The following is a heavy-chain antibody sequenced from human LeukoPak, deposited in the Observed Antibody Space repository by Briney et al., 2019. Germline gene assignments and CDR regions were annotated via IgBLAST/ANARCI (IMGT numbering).Heavy chain of an antibody. CDR3: TTEKWCSSTTCPYAFAL. CDR1: RFTFSPTW. D-gene: IGHD2-2*01. CDR2: IKSKSDGETT. Sequence: GGSLRLSSAASRFTFSPTWMSWVRQPPGKGLEWVGRIKSKSDGETTDYAAPVKGRFIISRDDSKSTVYLLMNSLKTEDTGWYYCTTEKWCSSTTCPYAFALWGQGTMVTVSS. J-gene: IGHJ3*01. V-gene: IGHV3-15*01.